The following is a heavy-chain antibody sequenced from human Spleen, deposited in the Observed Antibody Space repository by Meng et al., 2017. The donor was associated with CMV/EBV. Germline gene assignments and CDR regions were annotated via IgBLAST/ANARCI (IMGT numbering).Heavy chain of an antibody. D-gene: IGHD2-2*01. Sequence: AAYGFTFSSCGMHWVRQAPGKGLDWVAVIWYDRSNKYYADSVKGRFTISRDNSKNTLYLQMNSLRAEDTAVYYCAVLHCSSTSCNDYWGQGTLVTVSS. CDR1: GFTFSSCG. V-gene: IGHV3-33*01. CDR2: IWYDRSNK. J-gene: IGHJ4*02. CDR3: AVLHCSSTSCNDY.